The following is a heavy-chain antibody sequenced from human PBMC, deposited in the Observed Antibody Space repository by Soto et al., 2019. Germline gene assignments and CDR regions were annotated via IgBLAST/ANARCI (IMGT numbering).Heavy chain of an antibody. CDR3: ARDTGSGMDYFED. CDR1: GDSISSGYH. V-gene: IGHV4-38-2*02. D-gene: IGHD6-19*01. Sequence: WETLCLTCAVSGDSISSGYHWAWIRQPPGKGLEWVASIYHSGTTYYNPSLTSRVTISVDTSKNQFSLKLSSVTAADTAVYYCARDTGSGMDYFEDWGQGTLVPVSS. J-gene: IGHJ4*02. CDR2: IYHSGTT.